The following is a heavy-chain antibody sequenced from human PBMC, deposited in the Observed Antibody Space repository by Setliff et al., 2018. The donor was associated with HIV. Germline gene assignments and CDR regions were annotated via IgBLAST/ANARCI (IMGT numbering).Heavy chain of an antibody. D-gene: IGHD6-6*01. J-gene: IGHJ6*03. V-gene: IGHV4-39*07. Sequence: SETLSLTCTVSGGSISSSDYYWGWIRQPPGKGLEWIGSSYYDNNVDHNPSLKGRISISLDTSKNQFSLRLSSATAADTAVYYCTADSSDRSAWVYYFYYMDVWGNGTTVTVSS. CDR3: TADSSDRSAWVYYFYYMDV. CDR2: SYYDNNV. CDR1: GGSISSSDYY.